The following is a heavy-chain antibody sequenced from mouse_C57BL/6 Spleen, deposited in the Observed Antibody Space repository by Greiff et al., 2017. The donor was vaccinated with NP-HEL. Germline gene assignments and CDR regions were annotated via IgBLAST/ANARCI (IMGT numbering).Heavy chain of an antibody. Sequence: EVQVVESGGGLVKPGGSLKLSCAASGFTFSDYGMHWVRQAPEKGLEWVAYISSGSSTIYYADTVKGRFTISRDNAKNTLFLQMTSLRSEDTAMYYCARHYYGSSLYAMDYWGQGTSVTVSS. J-gene: IGHJ4*01. CDR2: ISSGSSTI. CDR3: ARHYYGSSLYAMDY. V-gene: IGHV5-17*01. D-gene: IGHD1-1*01. CDR1: GFTFSDYG.